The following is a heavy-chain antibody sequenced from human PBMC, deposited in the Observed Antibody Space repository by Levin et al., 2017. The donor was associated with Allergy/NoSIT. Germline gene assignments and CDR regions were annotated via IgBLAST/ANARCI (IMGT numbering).Heavy chain of an antibody. J-gene: IGHJ4*02. CDR3: TRDTVGVDDY. CDR1: GFSVSRYW. V-gene: IGHV3-74*01. D-gene: IGHD3-3*01. CDR2: INEDGSTI. Sequence: GESLKISCAASGFSVSRYWMHWVRQAPGKGLAWVSRINEDGSTINYADSVEGRFTISRDSAKNTLYLQMNSLRVEDTAVYYCTRDTVGVDDYWGQGTMVTVSS.